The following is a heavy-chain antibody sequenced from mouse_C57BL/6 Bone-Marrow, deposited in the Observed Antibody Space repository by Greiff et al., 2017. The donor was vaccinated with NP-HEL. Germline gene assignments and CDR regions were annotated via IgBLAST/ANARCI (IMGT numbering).Heavy chain of an antibody. CDR2: INPYNGGT. D-gene: IGHD2-3*01. V-gene: IGHV1-19*01. J-gene: IGHJ2*01. Sequence: EVKLQQSGPVLVKPGASVKMSCKASGYTFTDYYMNWVKQSHGKSLEWIGVINPYNGGTSYNQKFKGKATLTVDKSSSTAYMELNSLTSEDSSVYYCARWEVGYFFDYWGQGTTLTVSS. CDR1: GYTFTDYY. CDR3: ARWEVGYFFDY.